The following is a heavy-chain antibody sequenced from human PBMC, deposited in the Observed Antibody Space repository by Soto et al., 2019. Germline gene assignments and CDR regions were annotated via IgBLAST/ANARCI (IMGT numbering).Heavy chain of an antibody. Sequence: GGSLRLSCAASGFTFSSYSMNWVRQAPGKGLEWVSYISSSSSTIYYADSVKGRFTISRDNAKNSLYLQMNSLRAEDTAVYYCARALGGDDYSNYVGWFDPWGQGTLVTVSS. CDR2: ISSSSSTI. V-gene: IGHV3-48*01. J-gene: IGHJ5*02. CDR1: GFTFSSYS. CDR3: ARALGGDDYSNYVGWFDP. D-gene: IGHD4-4*01.